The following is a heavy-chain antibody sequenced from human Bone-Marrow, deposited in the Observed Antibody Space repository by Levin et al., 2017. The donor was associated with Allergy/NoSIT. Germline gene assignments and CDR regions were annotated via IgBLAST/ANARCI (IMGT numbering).Heavy chain of an antibody. V-gene: IGHV4-59*01. CDR2: IYYSGST. J-gene: IGHJ4*02. CDR1: GGSISSYY. Sequence: ESLKISCTVSGGSISSYYWSWIRQPPGKGLEWIGYIYYSGSTNYNPSLKSRVTISVDTSKNQFSLKLSSVTAADTAVYYCARGVRYYDLELGYWGQGTLVTVSS. D-gene: IGHD3-22*01. CDR3: ARGVRYYDLELGY.